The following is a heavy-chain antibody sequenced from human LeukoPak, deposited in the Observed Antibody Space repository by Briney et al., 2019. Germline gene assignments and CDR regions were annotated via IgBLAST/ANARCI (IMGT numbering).Heavy chain of an antibody. D-gene: IGHD5-12*01. CDR2: IYTSGGT. J-gene: IGHJ4*02. Sequence: SQTLSLTCTVSGGSISSGSYFWSWIRQPAGKGLEWIGRIYTSGGTNYNPSLKSRVTISPDTSKNQFSLKLSSVTAADTAVYYCARELAGYGKLDYWGQGILVTVSS. CDR1: GGSISSGSYF. V-gene: IGHV4-61*02. CDR3: ARELAGYGKLDY.